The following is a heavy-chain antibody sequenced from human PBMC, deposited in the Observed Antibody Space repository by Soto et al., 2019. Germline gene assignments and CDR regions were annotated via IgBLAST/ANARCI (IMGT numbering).Heavy chain of an antibody. CDR3: ASRKSSPYFDY. D-gene: IGHD3-10*01. V-gene: IGHV4-30-4*01. CDR1: GGSISSGDYY. CDR2: IYYSGST. J-gene: IGHJ4*02. Sequence: SETLSLTCSVSGGSISSGDYYWSWIRQPPGKGLEWIGNIYYSGSTYYNPSLKSRVTISIDTSKNQFSLKLSSVTAADTAVYYCASRKSSPYFDYWGQGTLVTVSS.